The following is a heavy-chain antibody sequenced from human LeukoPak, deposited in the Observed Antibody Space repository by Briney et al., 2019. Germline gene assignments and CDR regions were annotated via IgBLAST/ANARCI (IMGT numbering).Heavy chain of an antibody. CDR2: ISSSGSTI. J-gene: IGHJ4*02. CDR1: GFTFSSYE. Sequence: TGGSLRLSCAASGFTFSSYEMNWVRQAPGKGLEWVSYISSSGSTIYYADSVKGRFTISRDNAKNPLYLQMNSLRAEDTAVYYCARAYYDSSGDYGGQGTLVTVSS. D-gene: IGHD3-22*01. CDR3: ARAYYDSSGDY. V-gene: IGHV3-48*03.